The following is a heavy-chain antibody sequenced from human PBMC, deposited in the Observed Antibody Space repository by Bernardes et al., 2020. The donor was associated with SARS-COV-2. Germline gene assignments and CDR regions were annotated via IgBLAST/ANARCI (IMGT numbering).Heavy chain of an antibody. CDR3: ARDVVVPAAFDY. CDR2: ISYDGSNK. Sequence: GGSLRLSCAASGFTFSSYAMHWVRQAPGKGLEWVAVISYDGSNKYYADSVKGRFTISRDNSKNTLYLQMNSLRAEDTAVYYCARDVVVPAAFDYWGQGTLVTVSS. D-gene: IGHD2-2*01. CDR1: GFTFSSYA. J-gene: IGHJ4*02. V-gene: IGHV3-30*04.